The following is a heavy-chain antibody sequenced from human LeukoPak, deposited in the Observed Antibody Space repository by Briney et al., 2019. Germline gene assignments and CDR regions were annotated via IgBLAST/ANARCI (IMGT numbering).Heavy chain of an antibody. J-gene: IGHJ5*02. CDR1: RFTFSSYA. V-gene: IGHV3-30*04. CDR2: ISYDGSNK. D-gene: IGHD5-18*01. Sequence: GRSLRLSCAASRFTFSSYAMHWVRQAPGKGLEWVAVISYDGSNKYYADSVKGRVTISRDNSKNTLYLQMNSLRAEDTAVYYCARDLAVDTAMSGFDPWGQGTLVTVSS. CDR3: ARDLAVDTAMSGFDP.